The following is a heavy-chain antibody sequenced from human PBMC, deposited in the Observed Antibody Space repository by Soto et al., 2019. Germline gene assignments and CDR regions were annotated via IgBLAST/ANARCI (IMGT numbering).Heavy chain of an antibody. CDR2: VYSSGNT. J-gene: IGHJ4*02. CDR1: GFTVSSNY. CDR3: ARGSYGSGSNDPSCDQ. V-gene: IGHV3-53*02. Sequence: EVQLVETGGDLIQPGGSLRLSCAASGFTVSSNYMNWVRQAPGKGLEWVALVYSSGNTHYADSVKGRFTISRDNSKNTLYLQMNSLRADDTAVYYCARGSYGSGSNDPSCDQWGQGTLVTAS. D-gene: IGHD3-10*01.